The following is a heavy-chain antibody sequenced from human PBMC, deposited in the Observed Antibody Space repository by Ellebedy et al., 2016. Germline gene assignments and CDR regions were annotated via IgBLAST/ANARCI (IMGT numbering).Heavy chain of an antibody. CDR3: AKYPYIAAKYYLDY. J-gene: IGHJ4*02. CDR2: ISGSGGST. CDR1: GFTFSSYA. D-gene: IGHD6-13*01. Sequence: GGSLRLSXAASGFTFSSYAMSWVRQAPGKGLEWVSAISGSGGSTYYADSVKGRFTISRDNSKNTLYLQMNSLRAEDTAVYYCAKYPYIAAKYYLDYWGQGTLVTVSS. V-gene: IGHV3-23*01.